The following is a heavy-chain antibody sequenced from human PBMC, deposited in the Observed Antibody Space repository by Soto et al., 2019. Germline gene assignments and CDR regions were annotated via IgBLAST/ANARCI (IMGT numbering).Heavy chain of an antibody. V-gene: IGHV4-31*03. CDR3: ARGSDCSSTSCYGNWFDP. D-gene: IGHD2-2*01. Sequence: PSETLSLTCTVSGCSISSGGYYWSWIRQHPGKGLEWIGYIYYSGSTYYNPSLKSRVTISVDTSKNQFSLKLSSVTAADTAVYYCARGSDCSSTSCYGNWFDPWGQGTLVTVSS. CDR1: GCSISSGGYY. CDR2: IYYSGST. J-gene: IGHJ5*02.